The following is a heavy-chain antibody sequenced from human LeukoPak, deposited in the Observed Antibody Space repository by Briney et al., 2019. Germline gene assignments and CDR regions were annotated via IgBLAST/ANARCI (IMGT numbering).Heavy chain of an antibody. CDR1: GFTVSSSY. D-gene: IGHD1-1*01. CDR2: IYSGGST. V-gene: IGHV3-53*01. J-gene: IGHJ4*02. Sequence: GGSLRLSCAASGFTVSSSYMSWVRQAPGKGLEWVSVIYSGGSTYYADSVKGRFTISRDNSKNTLYLQMNSLRAEDTAVYYCARDFPGTSDYWGQGTLVTVSS. CDR3: ARDFPGTSDY.